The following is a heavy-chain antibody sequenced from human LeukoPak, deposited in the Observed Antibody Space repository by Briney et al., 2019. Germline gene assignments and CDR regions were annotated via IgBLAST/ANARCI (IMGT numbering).Heavy chain of an antibody. CDR2: ISGSGGST. Sequence: GGSLRLSCAASGFTFSSYAMSWVRQAPGKGLEWVSAISGSGGSTYYADSVKGRFTISRDNSKNTLYLQMNSLRAEDTAVYYCAKGSQGGDYDILTGYYNGRYYYYYMDVWGKGTTVTVSS. V-gene: IGHV3-23*01. J-gene: IGHJ6*03. CDR1: GFTFSSYA. D-gene: IGHD3-9*01. CDR3: AKGSQGGDYDILTGYYNGRYYYYYMDV.